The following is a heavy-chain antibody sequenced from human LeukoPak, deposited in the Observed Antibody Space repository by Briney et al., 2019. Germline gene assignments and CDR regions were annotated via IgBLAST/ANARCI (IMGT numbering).Heavy chain of an antibody. D-gene: IGHD6-13*01. Sequence: GRSLRLSCAASGFTVSSNYMSWVRQAPGKGLEWVSVIYSGGSTYYADSVKGRFTISRDNSKNTLYLQMNSLRAEDTAVYYCARHSSRTNLNWFDPWGQGTLVTVSS. V-gene: IGHV3-53*01. J-gene: IGHJ5*02. CDR1: GFTVSSNY. CDR3: ARHSSRTNLNWFDP. CDR2: IYSGGST.